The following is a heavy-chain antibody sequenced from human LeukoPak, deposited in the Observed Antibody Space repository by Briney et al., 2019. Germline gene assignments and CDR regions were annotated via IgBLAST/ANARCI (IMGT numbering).Heavy chain of an antibody. CDR3: AKEGLRADAFDI. J-gene: IGHJ3*02. Sequence: SRDNCKNTLYLQMNSLRAEDTAVYYCAKEGLRADAFDIWGQGTMVTVSS. D-gene: IGHD4-17*01. V-gene: IGHV3-30*02.